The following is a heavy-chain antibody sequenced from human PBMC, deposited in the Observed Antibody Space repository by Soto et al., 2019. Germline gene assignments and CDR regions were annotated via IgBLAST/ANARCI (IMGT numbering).Heavy chain of an antibody. Sequence: PSETLSLTCAVSGGSISSSSYSWGWIRQPPGKGLEWIGSIYYSGITYYNPSLKSRVTISVDTSKNQFSLKLSSVTAADTAVYYCARLLYWFDPWGQGTLVTVSS. CDR3: ARLLYWFDP. J-gene: IGHJ5*02. D-gene: IGHD3-10*01. CDR1: GGSISSSSYS. V-gene: IGHV4-39*01. CDR2: IYYSGIT.